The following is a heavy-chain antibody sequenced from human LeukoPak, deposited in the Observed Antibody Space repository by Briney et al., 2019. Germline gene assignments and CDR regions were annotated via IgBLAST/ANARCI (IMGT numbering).Heavy chain of an antibody. J-gene: IGHJ4*02. D-gene: IGHD2-15*01. Sequence: GGSLRLSCAASGFIFSTYAMSWVRQAPGKGLEWVSAISNNGGYTYYADSVQGRFTISRDNSKSTLCLQMNSLRAEDTAVYYCAKQLGYCSDGSCYFPYWGQGTLVTVSS. V-gene: IGHV3-23*01. CDR3: AKQLGYCSDGSCYFPY. CDR1: GFIFSTYA. CDR2: ISNNGGYT.